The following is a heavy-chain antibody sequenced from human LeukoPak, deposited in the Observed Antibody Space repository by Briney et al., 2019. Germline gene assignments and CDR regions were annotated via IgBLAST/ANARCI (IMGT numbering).Heavy chain of an antibody. D-gene: IGHD3-10*01. CDR1: GFTFSSYA. Sequence: RGGSLRLSCAASGFTFSSYAMHWVRQAPGKGLEWVAVISYDGSNKKYADSVKGRFTISRDNSKNTLYLQMNSLRAEDTAVYYCAKDQGLIRGVIDYWGQGTLVTVSS. CDR2: ISYDGSNK. CDR3: AKDQGLIRGVIDY. V-gene: IGHV3-30*04. J-gene: IGHJ4*02.